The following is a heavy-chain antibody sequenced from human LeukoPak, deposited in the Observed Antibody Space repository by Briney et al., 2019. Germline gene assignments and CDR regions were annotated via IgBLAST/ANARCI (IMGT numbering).Heavy chain of an antibody. CDR3: ARHVRYCSSTSCYVRWFDP. V-gene: IGHV4-59*08. D-gene: IGHD2-2*01. J-gene: IGHJ5*02. CDR1: GGSISSYY. Sequence: SETLSLTCTVSGGSISSYYWSWIRQPPGKGLEWIGYIYYSGSTNYNPSLKSRGTISVDTSKNQFSLKLSSVTAADTAVYYCARHVRYCSSTSCYVRWFDPWGQGTMVTVSS. CDR2: IYYSGST.